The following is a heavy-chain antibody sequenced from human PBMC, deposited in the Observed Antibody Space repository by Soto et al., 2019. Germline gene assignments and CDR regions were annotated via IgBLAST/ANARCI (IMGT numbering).Heavy chain of an antibody. D-gene: IGHD5-12*01. J-gene: IGHJ4*02. CDR3: ARVSVDVPE. CDR1: GPTFIAYY. V-gene: IGHV1-2*02. Sequence: QLMQSRADVKKPGASVRVSCKTSGPTFIAYYIHLVRQAPGQGLEWMGWIDPKSGGTTYEQKFLGTVTMTRDTSINTAYMDLNRLTSDDTAVYYCARVSVDVPEWGQGTLITVSS. CDR2: IDPKSGGT.